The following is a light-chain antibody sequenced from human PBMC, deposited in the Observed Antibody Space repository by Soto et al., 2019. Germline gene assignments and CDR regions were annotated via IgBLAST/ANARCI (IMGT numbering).Light chain of an antibody. CDR2: VGTGGIVG. V-gene: IGLV9-49*01. CDR3: GSDHGSGSNFVV. CDR1: SGYSNYK. J-gene: IGLJ2*01. Sequence: QPVLTQPPSASASLGASVTLTCTLSSGYSNYKVDWYQQRPGKGPRFVMRVGTGGIVGSKGDGIPDRFSVLGSGLTLYLTIKNIQEEDESDYHCGSDHGSGSNFVVFGGGTKLTVL.